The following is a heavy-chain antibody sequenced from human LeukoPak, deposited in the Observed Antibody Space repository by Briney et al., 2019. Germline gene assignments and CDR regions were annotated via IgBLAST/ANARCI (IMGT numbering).Heavy chain of an antibody. Sequence: PSETLSLTCTVSGGSISSGSDYWSWIRQPAGEGLEWIGRIYASGITDYNPSLKSRVTISVDTSKNQFSLKLSSVTAADTAVYYCARVESYPLRNAFDIWGQGTMVTVSS. CDR3: ARVESYPLRNAFDI. J-gene: IGHJ3*02. CDR1: GGSISSGSDY. D-gene: IGHD1-14*01. CDR2: IYASGIT. V-gene: IGHV4-61*02.